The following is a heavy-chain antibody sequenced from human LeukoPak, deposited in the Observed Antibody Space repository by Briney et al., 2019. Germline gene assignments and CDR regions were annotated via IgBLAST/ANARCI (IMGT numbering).Heavy chain of an antibody. D-gene: IGHD2-2*01. CDR2: IYYSGST. CDR3: AGGYYCSSTSCSSLDY. CDR1: GGSISGGDYY. Sequence: SQTLSLTCTVSGGSISGGDYYWSWIRQPPGKGLEWIGYIYYSGSTYYNPSLKSRVTISVDTSKNQFSLKLSSVTAADTAVYYCAGGYYCSSTSCSSLDYWGQGTLVTVSS. J-gene: IGHJ4*02. V-gene: IGHV4-30-4*01.